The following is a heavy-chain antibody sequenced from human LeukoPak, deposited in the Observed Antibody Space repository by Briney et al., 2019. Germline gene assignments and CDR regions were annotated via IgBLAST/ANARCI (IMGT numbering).Heavy chain of an antibody. CDR2: ISWNSGSI. CDR3: GKDMKFRGLGAADYYYYGVDV. CDR1: GFTFDDYA. Sequence: GRSLRLPCAVSGFTFDDYAMHWVRQAPGKGLEWVSGISWNSGSIGYAESVKGRFTISRDNAKNSLYLQMNSLRAEDTASYYCGKDMKFRGLGAADYYYYGVDVWGQGTTVTVSS. V-gene: IGHV3-9*01. J-gene: IGHJ6*02. D-gene: IGHD3-16*01.